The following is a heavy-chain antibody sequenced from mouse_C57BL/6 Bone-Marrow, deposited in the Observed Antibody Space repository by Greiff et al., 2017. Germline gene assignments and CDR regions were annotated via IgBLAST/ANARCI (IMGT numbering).Heavy chain of an antibody. CDR2: ISSGSSTI. V-gene: IGHV5-17*01. J-gene: IGHJ3*01. D-gene: IGHD2-1*01. Sequence: DVHLVESGGGLVKPGGSLKLSCAASGFTFSDYGMHWVRQAPENGLEWVAYISSGSSTIYYADTVKGRFTISRDNAKNSLFLQMTSLRSEDTAMYDCARPGGNYVLLFAYWGQGTLVTVSA. CDR1: GFTFSDYG. CDR3: ARPGGNYVLLFAY.